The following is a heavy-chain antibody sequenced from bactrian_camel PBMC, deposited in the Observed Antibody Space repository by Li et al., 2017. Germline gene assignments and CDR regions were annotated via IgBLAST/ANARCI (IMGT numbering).Heavy chain of an antibody. CDR3: AADSGGSWYYGLDAYEYKY. J-gene: IGHJ4*01. V-gene: IGHV3S1*01. CDR2: IYTGTDRP. D-gene: IGHD6*01. Sequence: QVQLVESGGGSVQAGGSLELSCRYSGYTYSMQCMAWFRQVPGKEREGVAAIYTGTDRPFCADSVRGRFTISRDSAKNRIYLQMNSLNPEDTAMYYCAADSGGSWYYGLDAYEYKYW. CDR1: GYTYSMQC.